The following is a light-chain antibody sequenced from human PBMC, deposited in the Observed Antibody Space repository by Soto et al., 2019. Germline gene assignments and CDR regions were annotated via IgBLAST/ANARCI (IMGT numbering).Light chain of an antibody. CDR3: SSYTSRSTWV. V-gene: IGLV2-14*01. CDR2: EVT. CDR1: NSDVGGYSY. J-gene: IGLJ3*02. Sequence: QSALTQPASVSGSPGQSITISCTGTNSDVGGYSYVSWYQQHPGKAPKLLIYEVTNRPSGVSSRFSGSKSGNTASLTISGLQAEDEANYYCSSYTSRSTWVFGGGTKVTVL.